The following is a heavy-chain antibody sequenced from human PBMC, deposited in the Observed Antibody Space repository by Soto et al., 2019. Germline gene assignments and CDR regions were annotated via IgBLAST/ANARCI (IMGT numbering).Heavy chain of an antibody. CDR2: ISFSDGGT. V-gene: IGHV3-23*01. D-gene: IGHD3-22*01. J-gene: IGHJ4*02. CDR1: GFTFSSYA. Sequence: PGGSLRLSCAASGFTFSSYAMTWVRQAPGKGLEWVSSISFSDGGTYYADSVKGRLTISRDNSKNTLFLQMNSLRVEDTAVYYCVKNRNYYDSSGPLDYWGQGTLVTVSS. CDR3: VKNRNYYDSSGPLDY.